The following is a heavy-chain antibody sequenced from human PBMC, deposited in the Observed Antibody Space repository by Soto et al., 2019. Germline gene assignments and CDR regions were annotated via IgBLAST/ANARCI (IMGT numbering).Heavy chain of an antibody. Sequence: PSETLSLTCSVSGGSVSNKTYYWSWIRQLPGKRLKWIGYVYYSGTTNYNPSLKSRVTISVDLSKNQFSLRLSSVTTADTALYYCARTTAVPNTLRSRYFFDYWGQGTLVTVSS. D-gene: IGHD4-17*01. CDR1: GGSVSNKTYY. CDR3: ARTTAVPNTLRSRYFFDY. CDR2: VYYSGTT. V-gene: IGHV4-61*01. J-gene: IGHJ4*02.